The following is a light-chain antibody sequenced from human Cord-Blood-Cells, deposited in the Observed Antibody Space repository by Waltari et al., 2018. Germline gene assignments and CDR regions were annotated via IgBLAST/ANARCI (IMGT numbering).Light chain of an antibody. J-gene: IGLJ2*01. CDR3: CSYAGSYTL. CDR2: DVS. V-gene: IGLV2-11*01. Sequence: QSALTQPRSVSGSPGQSVTISCTGTSSDVGGYNYVYWYQQHPGKAPQPMIYDVSKRPSGVPDRFSGSKSGSTASLTSSGLRAEDEADYYCCSYAGSYTLFGGGTKLTVL. CDR1: SSDVGGYNY.